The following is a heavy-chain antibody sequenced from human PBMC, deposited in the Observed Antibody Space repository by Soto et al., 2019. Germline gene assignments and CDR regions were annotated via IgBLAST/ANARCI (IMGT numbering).Heavy chain of an antibody. D-gene: IGHD6-6*01. CDR2: KYYSGIS. J-gene: IGHJ4*02. Sequence: TVTRGSVSSQTHFWTWIRQPPGKGLEWIGYKYYSGISNYNPSLQSRVTISVDTSKNQFSLRLTSVTAADTAVYYCARDRQLGKPRSPFDYWGQGTLVTVSS. CDR1: RGSVSSQTHF. CDR3: ARDRQLGKPRSPFDY. V-gene: IGHV4-61*01.